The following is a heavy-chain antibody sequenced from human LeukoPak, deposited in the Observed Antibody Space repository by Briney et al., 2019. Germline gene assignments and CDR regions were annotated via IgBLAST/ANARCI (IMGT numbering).Heavy chain of an antibody. CDR3: ATPYSGYDFWDSGNFDL. CDR1: GYTLTELS. J-gene: IGHJ2*01. V-gene: IGHV1-24*01. CDR2: FDPEDGET. Sequence: GASVKVSCKVSGYTLTELSMHWVRQAPGKWLEWMGGFDPEDGETIYAQKFQGRVTMTEDTSTDTAYMELSSLRSEDTAVYYCATPYSGYDFWDSGNFDLWGRGTLVTVSS. D-gene: IGHD5-12*01.